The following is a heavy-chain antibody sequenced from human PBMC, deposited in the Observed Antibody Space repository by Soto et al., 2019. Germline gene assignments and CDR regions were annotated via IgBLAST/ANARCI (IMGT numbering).Heavy chain of an antibody. J-gene: IGHJ2*01. Sequence: QVQLVESGGGVVQPGRSLRLSCAASGFTFSSYGMHWVRQAPGKGLEWVAVISYDGSNKYYADSVKGRFTISRDNSKNQLYLQMSSLRAEETAVYYCAKARYGGNSRYWYFDLWGRGTLDTVSS. CDR1: GFTFSSYG. D-gene: IGHD4-17*01. CDR2: ISYDGSNK. CDR3: AKARYGGNSRYWYFDL. V-gene: IGHV3-30*18.